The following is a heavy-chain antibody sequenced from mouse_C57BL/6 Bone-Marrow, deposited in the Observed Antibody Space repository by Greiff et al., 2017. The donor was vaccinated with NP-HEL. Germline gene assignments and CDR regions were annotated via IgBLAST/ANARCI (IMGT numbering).Heavy chain of an antibody. CDR1: GFTFTDYY. Sequence: EVHLVESGGGLVQPGGSLSLSCAASGFTFTDYYMSWVRQPPGKALEWLGFIRNKANGYTTEYSASVKGRFTISRDNSQSILYLQMNALRAEDSATYYCARFIYNGDVGYFDVWGTGTTVTVSS. CDR3: ARFIYNGDVGYFDV. J-gene: IGHJ1*03. CDR2: IRNKANGYTT. V-gene: IGHV7-3*01. D-gene: IGHD4-1*02.